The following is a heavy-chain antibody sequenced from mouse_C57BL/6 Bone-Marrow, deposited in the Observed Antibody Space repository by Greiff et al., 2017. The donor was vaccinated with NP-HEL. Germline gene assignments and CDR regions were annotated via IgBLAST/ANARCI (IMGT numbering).Heavy chain of an antibody. D-gene: IGHD3-2*02. J-gene: IGHJ3*01. CDR3: AREDSSGYWFAY. Sequence: EVQVVESGGGLVQPGGSLKLSCAASGFTFSDYGMAWVRQAPRKGPEWVAFISNLAYSIYYADTVTGRFTISRENAKNTLYLEMSSLRSEDTAMYYCAREDSSGYWFAYWGQGTLVTVSA. CDR1: GFTFSDYG. V-gene: IGHV5-15*01. CDR2: ISNLAYSI.